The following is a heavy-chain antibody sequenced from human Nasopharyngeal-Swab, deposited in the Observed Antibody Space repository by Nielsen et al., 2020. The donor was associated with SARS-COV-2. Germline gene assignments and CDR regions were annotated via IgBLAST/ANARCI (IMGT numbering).Heavy chain of an antibody. CDR1: GFTVSSNY. D-gene: IGHD4-23*01. Sequence: GGSLRLSCAASGFTVSSNYMSWVRQAPGKGLEWVSVLYSGGSTYYADSVNGRFTISRDNSKNALYLQMNSLRAEDTAVYYCAREGFDYGGNSAAFDIWGQGTMVTVSS. CDR2: LYSGGST. CDR3: AREGFDYGGNSAAFDI. V-gene: IGHV3-53*01. J-gene: IGHJ3*02.